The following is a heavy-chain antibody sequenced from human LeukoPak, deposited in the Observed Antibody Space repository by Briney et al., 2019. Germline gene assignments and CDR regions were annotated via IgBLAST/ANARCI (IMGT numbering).Heavy chain of an antibody. Sequence: GGSLRLSCAASGFTFSSYGMHWVRQAPGKGLEWMAVISYDGGNKYYADSVKGRFTISRDNSKNTLYLQMNSLRAEDTAVYYGGGGGFFVPRCPSFDSGGRGPWVTVSS. CDR2: ISYDGGNK. V-gene: IGHV3-30*12. CDR3: GGGGFFVPRCPSFDS. CDR1: GFTFSSYG. J-gene: IGHJ4*02. D-gene: IGHD3-16*02.